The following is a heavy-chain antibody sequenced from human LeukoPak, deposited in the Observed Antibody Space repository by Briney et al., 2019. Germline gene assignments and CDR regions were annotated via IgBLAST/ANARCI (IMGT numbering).Heavy chain of an antibody. CDR2: IYYSGST. D-gene: IGHD3-22*01. CDR1: GGSISSYY. J-gene: IGHJ4*02. Sequence: PSETLSLTCSVSGGSISSYYWSWIRQPPGKGLEWIGYIYYSGSTNYNPSLKSRVTISVDTSKNQFSLRLSSVTAADTAVYYCARVTGYIVEDYFDYWGQGTLVTVSS. CDR3: ARVTGYIVEDYFDY. V-gene: IGHV4-59*01.